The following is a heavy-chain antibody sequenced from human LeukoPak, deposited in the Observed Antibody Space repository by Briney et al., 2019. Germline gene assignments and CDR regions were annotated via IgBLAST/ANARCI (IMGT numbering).Heavy chain of an antibody. J-gene: IGHJ5*02. CDR1: GGSFSGYY. CDR3: ARLSRYCSSTSCYLGWFDP. CDR2: INHSGST. Sequence: SETLSLTCAVYGGSFSGYYWSWICQPPGKGLEWIGEINHSGSTNYNPSLKSRVTISVDTSKNQFSLKLSSVTAADTAVYYCARLSRYCSSTSCYLGWFDPWGQGTLVTVSS. D-gene: IGHD2-2*01. V-gene: IGHV4-34*01.